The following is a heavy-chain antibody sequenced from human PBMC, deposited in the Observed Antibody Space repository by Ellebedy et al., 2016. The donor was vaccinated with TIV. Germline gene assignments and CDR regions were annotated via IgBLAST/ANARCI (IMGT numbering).Heavy chain of an antibody. CDR2: ISGSGGST. CDR3: ARGTVGAGGE. Sequence: PGGSLRLSCAASGFTFSSYAMSWVRQAPGKGLEWVSAISGSGGSTYYADSVKGRFTISRDNAKNSLYLQMNSLRAEDTAVYYCARGTVGAGGEWGQGTLVTVSS. J-gene: IGHJ4*02. D-gene: IGHD1-26*01. V-gene: IGHV3-23*01. CDR1: GFTFSSYA.